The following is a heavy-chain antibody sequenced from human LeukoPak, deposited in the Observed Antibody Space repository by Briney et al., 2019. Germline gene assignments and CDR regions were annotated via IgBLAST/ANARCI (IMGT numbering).Heavy chain of an antibody. J-gene: IGHJ4*02. D-gene: IGHD3-3*01. CDR1: GFTFDDYA. Sequence: GGSLRLSCAASGFTFDDYAMHWVRQAPGKGLEWVSGISWNSGSIGYADSVKGRFTISRDNAKNSLYLQMNSLRAEDMALYYCAKDISQGYYDFWSGYSAFDYWGQGTLVTVSS. CDR2: ISWNSGSI. V-gene: IGHV3-9*03. CDR3: AKDISQGYYDFWSGYSAFDY.